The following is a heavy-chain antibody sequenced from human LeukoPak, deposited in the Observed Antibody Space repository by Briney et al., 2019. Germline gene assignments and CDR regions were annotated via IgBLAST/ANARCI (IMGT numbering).Heavy chain of an antibody. V-gene: IGHV4-59*01. CDR2: IYYRGST. Sequence: SETLSLTCTVSGGSLSSYYWSWIRQPPGKGLEWIGYIYYRGSTDYNPSLKSRVTISVDTSKNQFSLKLSSVTAADTAAYYCARVGCSGGSCPFDYWGQGTLVTVSS. CDR3: ARVGCSGGSCPFDY. D-gene: IGHD2-15*01. CDR1: GGSLSSYY. J-gene: IGHJ4*02.